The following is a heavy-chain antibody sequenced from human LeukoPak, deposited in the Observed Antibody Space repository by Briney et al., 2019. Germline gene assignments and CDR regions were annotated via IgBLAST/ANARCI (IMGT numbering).Heavy chain of an antibody. V-gene: IGHV3-23*01. D-gene: IGHD4-23*01. CDR1: GFTFSSYA. Sequence: DPGGSLRLSCAASGFTFSSYAMSWVRQAPGKGLEWVSAISGSGGSTYYADSVKGRFTISRDNSKNTLYLQMNSLRAEDTAVYYCARRSYGGKDFDYWGQGTLVTVSS. J-gene: IGHJ4*02. CDR3: ARRSYGGKDFDY. CDR2: ISGSGGST.